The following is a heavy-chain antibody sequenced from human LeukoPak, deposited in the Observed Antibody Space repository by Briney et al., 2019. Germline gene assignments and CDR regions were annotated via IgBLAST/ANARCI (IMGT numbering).Heavy chain of an antibody. Sequence: GGSLRLSCAASGFTFSSYAMSWVRQAPGKGLEWVSAISGSGGSTYYADSVKGRFTISRDNSKNTLYPQMNSLRAEDTAVYYCAKDPYRGFLEWLLNFDYWGQGTLVTVSS. CDR1: GFTFSSYA. V-gene: IGHV3-23*01. CDR2: ISGSGGST. D-gene: IGHD3-3*01. J-gene: IGHJ4*02. CDR3: AKDPYRGFLEWLLNFDY.